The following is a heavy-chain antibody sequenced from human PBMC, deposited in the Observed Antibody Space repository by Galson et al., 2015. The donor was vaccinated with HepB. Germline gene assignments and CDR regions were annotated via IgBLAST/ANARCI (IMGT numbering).Heavy chain of an antibody. J-gene: IGHJ6*03. CDR3: AKEGRSSSWYRDSYYYYYMDV. D-gene: IGHD6-13*01. Sequence: SLRLSCAASGFTFGDYAMSWFRQAPGKGLEWVGFIRSKAYGGTTEYAASVKGRFTISRDDSKSIAYLQMNSLRAEDTAVYYCAKEGRSSSWYRDSYYYYYMDVWGKGTTVTVSS. CDR2: IRSKAYGGTT. V-gene: IGHV3-49*03. CDR1: GFTFGDYA.